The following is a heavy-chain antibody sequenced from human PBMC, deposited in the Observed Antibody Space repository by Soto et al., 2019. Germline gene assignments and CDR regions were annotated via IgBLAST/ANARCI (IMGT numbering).Heavy chain of an antibody. CDR2: IYYSGST. V-gene: IGHV4-61*01. CDR1: GGSVSSTSYY. Sequence: QVQLQESGPGLVKPSETLSLTCTVSGGSVSSTSYYWSWVRQPPGKGLEWIGFIYYSGSTTYNPSLKTNSRITISVDTSKNQFSLELSSVTAADTAVYYCARVASVKANWGNFDDWGQGTLVTVSS. CDR3: ARVASVKANWGNFDD. D-gene: IGHD7-27*01. J-gene: IGHJ4*02.